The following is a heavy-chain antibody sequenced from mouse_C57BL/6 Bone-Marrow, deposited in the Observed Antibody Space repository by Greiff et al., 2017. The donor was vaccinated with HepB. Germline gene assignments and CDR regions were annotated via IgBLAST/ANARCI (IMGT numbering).Heavy chain of an antibody. J-gene: IGHJ3*01. D-gene: IGHD3-1*01. CDR3: ARSGFVAFAY. CDR2: INPSSGYT. CDR1: GYTFTSYT. V-gene: IGHV1-4*01. Sequence: QVQLQQSGAELARPGASVKMSCTASGYTFTSYTMPWVKQRPGQGLEWIGYINPSSGYTKYNQKFKDKATLTADKSSSTAYMQLSSLTSEDSAVYYFARSGFVAFAYLRQGTLGTVSA.